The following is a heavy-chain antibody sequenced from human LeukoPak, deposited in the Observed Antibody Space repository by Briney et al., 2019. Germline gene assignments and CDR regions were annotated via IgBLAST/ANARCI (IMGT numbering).Heavy chain of an antibody. CDR3: ASGHYCSGGGCRDY. V-gene: IGHV3-74*01. Sequence: GGSLRLSCAASGFTFSRYWMHWVRQGPGKGLVWVSRINTDGSSTSYADSVKGRSTISRDNAKNTLYLQMNSLRAEDTAVYYCASGHYCSGGGCRDYWGQGTLVTVSS. D-gene: IGHD2-15*01. CDR1: GFTFSRYW. CDR2: INTDGSST. J-gene: IGHJ4*02.